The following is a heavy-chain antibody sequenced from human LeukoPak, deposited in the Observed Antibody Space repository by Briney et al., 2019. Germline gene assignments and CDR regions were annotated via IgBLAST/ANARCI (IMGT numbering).Heavy chain of an antibody. CDR1: GFTFSSYA. V-gene: IGHV3-23*01. Sequence: GGSLRLSCAASGFTFSSYAMSWVRQAPGKGLEWVSAISGSGGSTYYADSVKGRFTISRDNSKNTLYLQMNSLRAEDTAVYYCANDYYDSSGYYDDFYGMDVWGQGTTVTASS. CDR2: ISGSGGST. D-gene: IGHD3-22*01. CDR3: ANDYYDSSGYYDDFYGMDV. J-gene: IGHJ6*02.